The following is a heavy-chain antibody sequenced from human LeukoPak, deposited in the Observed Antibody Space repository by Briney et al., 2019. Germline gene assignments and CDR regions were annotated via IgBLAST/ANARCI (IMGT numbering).Heavy chain of an antibody. V-gene: IGHV3-49*04. D-gene: IGHD3-22*01. CDR2: IRSKPHGGTT. Sequence: GGSLRLSCTASGFTFGDYAMSWVRQAPGKGLEGVGFIRSKPHGGTTEYAASVKGRFTISRDNSRSIAYLQMNSLKTEDTAVYYCSTYYYDSSGYRWFDPWGQGTLVTVSS. J-gene: IGHJ5*02. CDR3: STYYYDSSGYRWFDP. CDR1: GFTFGDYA.